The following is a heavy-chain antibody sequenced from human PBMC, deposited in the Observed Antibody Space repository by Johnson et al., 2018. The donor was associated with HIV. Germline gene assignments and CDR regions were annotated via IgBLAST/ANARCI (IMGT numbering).Heavy chain of an antibody. D-gene: IGHD3-10*01. J-gene: IGHJ3*02. V-gene: IGHV3-49*04. CDR3: ARDRGAFDI. Sequence: VQLVESGGGLVQPGRSLRLSCPASGFTFGDYAMSWVRQAPGKGLEWVSFIRSKAYGGTTEYAASVKGRFTISRDDSKNTLYLQRNSLKTEDTAVYYCARDRGAFDIWGQGTMVTVSS. CDR2: IRSKAYGGTT. CDR1: GFTFGDYA.